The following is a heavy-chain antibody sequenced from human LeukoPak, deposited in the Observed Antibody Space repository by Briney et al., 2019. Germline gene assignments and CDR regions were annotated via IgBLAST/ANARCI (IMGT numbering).Heavy chain of an antibody. J-gene: IGHJ3*02. CDR1: GGSISSYW. Sequence: PSETLSLTCTVSGGSISSYWWSWIRQPPGKGLEYIGYIFYSGSTNYNPSLKSRVTISVDTSKIHFSLRLSSVTAADTAVYYCARRGGGHAFDIWSQGTMVTVSS. D-gene: IGHD3-16*01. CDR3: ARRGGGHAFDI. V-gene: IGHV4-59*08. CDR2: IFYSGST.